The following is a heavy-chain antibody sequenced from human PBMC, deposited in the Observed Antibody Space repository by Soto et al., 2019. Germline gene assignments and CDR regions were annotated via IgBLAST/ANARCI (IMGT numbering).Heavy chain of an antibody. Sequence: EVQLVESGGGLVKPGGSLRLSCAASGFTFSNAWMNWVRQAPGKGLEWVGRIKSKTDGGTTDYAAPVKGRFTISRDDSKNTLYLQMNSLKTEDTAVYYCTTDPGAAVADTSNYWGQGTLVTVSS. V-gene: IGHV3-15*07. D-gene: IGHD6-19*01. CDR2: IKSKTDGGTT. CDR1: GFTFSNAW. J-gene: IGHJ4*02. CDR3: TTDPGAAVADTSNY.